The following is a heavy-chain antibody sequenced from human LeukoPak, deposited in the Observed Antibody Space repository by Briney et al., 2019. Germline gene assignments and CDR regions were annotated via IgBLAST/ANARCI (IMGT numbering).Heavy chain of an antibody. Sequence: GGSLRLSCAASGFTFSSYSMNCVRQAPGKGLEWVSYISSSSSTIYYADSVKGRFTISRDNAKNSLYLQMNSLRAEDTAVYYCARDIYYDSSGYYGSVYWGQGTLVTVSS. CDR1: GFTFSSYS. J-gene: IGHJ4*02. CDR3: ARDIYYDSSGYYGSVY. CDR2: ISSSSSTI. D-gene: IGHD3-22*01. V-gene: IGHV3-48*04.